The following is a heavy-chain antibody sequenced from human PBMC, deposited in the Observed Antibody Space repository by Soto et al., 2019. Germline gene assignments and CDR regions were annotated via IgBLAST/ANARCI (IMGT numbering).Heavy chain of an antibody. CDR3: ARGQASMITRKYYFDD. D-gene: IGHD3-22*01. CDR2: MYYSGST. J-gene: IGHJ4*02. Sequence: SETLSLTCTVSGGSISSSNYFWGWIRQPPGKGLEWIGSMYYSGSTYYNPSLKSRVTISVDTSKNQFSLKLSSVTAADTAVYYCARGQASMITRKYYFDDWGQGTLVTVSS. V-gene: IGHV4-39*07. CDR1: GGSISSSNYF.